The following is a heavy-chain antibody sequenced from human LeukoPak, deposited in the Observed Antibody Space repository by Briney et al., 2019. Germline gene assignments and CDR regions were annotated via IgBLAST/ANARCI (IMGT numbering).Heavy chain of an antibody. CDR3: ARGGVYSSRGIDY. CDR2: ISSTSSYI. CDR1: GFTFSSYS. D-gene: IGHD6-13*01. Sequence: GGSLRLSCAASGFTFSSYSMNWVRQAPGKGLEWVSSISSTSSYIYYADSVKGRFTISRDNAKNSLYLQMNSLRAEDTAVYYCARGGVYSSRGIDYWGQGTLVTVSS. V-gene: IGHV3-21*01. J-gene: IGHJ4*02.